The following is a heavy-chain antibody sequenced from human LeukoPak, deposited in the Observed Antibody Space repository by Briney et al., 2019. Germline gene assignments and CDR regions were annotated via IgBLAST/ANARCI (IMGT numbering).Heavy chain of an antibody. J-gene: IGHJ4*02. Sequence: PSETLSLTCTVSGGSISSNSYYWSWIRQPAGKGLEWIGRIYTSGSTNYNPSHKSRVTISVDTSKNQFSLKLNSVTAADTAVYFCASSKKGGGSGYWGQGTLVTVSS. D-gene: IGHD2-15*01. CDR3: ASSKKGGGSGY. V-gene: IGHV4-61*02. CDR2: IYTSGST. CDR1: GGSISSNSYY.